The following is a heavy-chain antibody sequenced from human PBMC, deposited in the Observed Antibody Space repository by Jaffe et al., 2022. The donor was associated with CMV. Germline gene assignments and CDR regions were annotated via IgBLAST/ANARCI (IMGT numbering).Heavy chain of an antibody. J-gene: IGHJ4*02. Sequence: QVHLVQSGAEVKKAGASVKVSCKASGYSFTTFPIHWVRQAPGQSFEWVGWMNPGNGNTRYSQNFQGRVIFTRDTSANTAYMELSSLRSGDTAVYYCARYFANDESFDFWGQGTQLIVSS. D-gene: IGHD1-1*01. V-gene: IGHV1-3*01. CDR2: MNPGNGNT. CDR1: GYSFTTFP. CDR3: ARYFANDESFDF.